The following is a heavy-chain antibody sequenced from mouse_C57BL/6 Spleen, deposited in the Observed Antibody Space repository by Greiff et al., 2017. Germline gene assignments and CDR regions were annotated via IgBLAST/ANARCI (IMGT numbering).Heavy chain of an antibody. J-gene: IGHJ1*03. V-gene: IGHV7-3*01. D-gene: IGHD2-1*01. CDR2: IRNKANGYTT. Sequence: EVHLVESGGGLVQPGGSLSLSCAASGFTFTDYYMSWVRQPPGKALEWLGFIRNKANGYTTEYSASVKGRLTIPRYNSHSILYLQMTAMRAEDSATYYCARLYGNYVWYFDVWGTGTTVTVSS. CDR3: ARLYGNYVWYFDV. CDR1: GFTFTDYY.